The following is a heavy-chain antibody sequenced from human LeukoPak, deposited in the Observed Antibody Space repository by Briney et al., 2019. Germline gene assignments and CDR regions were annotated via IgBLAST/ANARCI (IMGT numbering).Heavy chain of an antibody. V-gene: IGHV3-23*01. CDR1: GFTFSSYA. D-gene: IGHD6-13*01. J-gene: IGHJ4*02. CDR2: TSGSGGST. CDR3: AKDDIAAAGIYLDY. Sequence: GGSLRLSCAASGFTFSSYAMSWVRQAPGKGLEWVSATSGSGGSTYYADSVKGRFTISRDNSKNTLYLQMNSLRAEDTAVYYCAKDDIAAAGIYLDYWGQGTLVTVSS.